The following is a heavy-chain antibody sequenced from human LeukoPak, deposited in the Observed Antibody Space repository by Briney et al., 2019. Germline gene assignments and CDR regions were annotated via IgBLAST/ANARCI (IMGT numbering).Heavy chain of an antibody. CDR2: INHNVST. CDR1: VGSFSAYY. D-gene: IGHD4-17*01. J-gene: IGHJ4*02. V-gene: IGHV4-34*01. Sequence: SETLSLTSALYVGSFSAYYWRWIREPPGPGLEWIGEINHNVSTNYNPSLKSRVTISVDTSKNQFSLELSSVTAADTAVYYCARGTTVTTTFFDYWGQGTLVTVSS. CDR3: ARGTTVTTTFFDY.